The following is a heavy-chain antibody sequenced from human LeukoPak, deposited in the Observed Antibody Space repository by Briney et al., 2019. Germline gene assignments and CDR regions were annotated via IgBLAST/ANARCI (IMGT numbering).Heavy chain of an antibody. CDR1: GITLSNYG. CDR3: AKRGVVIRVILVGFHKEAYYFDS. CDR2: ISDSGGRT. D-gene: IGHD3-22*01. V-gene: IGHV3-23*01. J-gene: IGHJ4*02. Sequence: GGSLRLSCAVSGITLSNYGMSWVRQAPGKGLEWVAGISDSGGRTNYADSVKGRFTISRDNSRNTLYLQMNSLRAEDTAVYFCAKRGVVIRVILVGFHKEAYYFDSWGQGALVAVSS.